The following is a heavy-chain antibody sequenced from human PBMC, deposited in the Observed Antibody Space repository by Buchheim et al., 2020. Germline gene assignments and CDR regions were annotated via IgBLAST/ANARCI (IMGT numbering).Heavy chain of an antibody. V-gene: IGHV1-69*01. J-gene: IGHJ5*02. Sequence: QVQLVQSGAEVKKPGSSVKVSCKASGGTFSSYATSWVRQAPGQGLEWMGGIIPIFGTANYAQKFQGRVTITADESTSTAYMGLSSLRSEDTAVYYCARVRLDIAAAGTGYNWFDPWGQGTL. CDR3: ARVRLDIAAAGTGYNWFDP. CDR1: GGTFSSYA. D-gene: IGHD6-13*01. CDR2: IIPIFGTA.